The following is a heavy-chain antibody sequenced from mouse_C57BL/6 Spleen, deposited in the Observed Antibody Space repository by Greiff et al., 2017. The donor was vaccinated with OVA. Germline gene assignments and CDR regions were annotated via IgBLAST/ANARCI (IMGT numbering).Heavy chain of an antibody. V-gene: IGHV1-53*01. D-gene: IGHD1-1*01. CDR3: VIEWGSSYEGYYALAY. Sequence: QVQLQQPGTELVKPGASVKLSCKASGYTFTSSWMHWVKQRPGQGLEWIGNINPSNGGTNYNEKFKSKATLTVDKSSSTAYMQLSSLTSEDSAVYYCVIEWGSSYEGYYALAYRGQGTLVPAFS. J-gene: IGHJ4*01. CDR1: GYTFTSSW. CDR2: INPSNGGT.